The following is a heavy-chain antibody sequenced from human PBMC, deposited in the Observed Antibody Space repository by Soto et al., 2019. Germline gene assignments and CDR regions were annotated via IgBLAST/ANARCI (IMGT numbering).Heavy chain of an antibody. CDR1: GFTFSSYG. Sequence: GGSLRLSCEASGFTFSSYGMHWVRQAPGKGLEWVAIIWNDGSNEYYADSVKGRFTISRDNSKNTLYLQVSNLRAEDTAVYFCARDQTDSGGYSDSSGQGTLVTVYS. D-gene: IGHD3-22*01. V-gene: IGHV3-33*01. CDR2: IWNDGSNE. J-gene: IGHJ4*02. CDR3: ARDQTDSGGYSDS.